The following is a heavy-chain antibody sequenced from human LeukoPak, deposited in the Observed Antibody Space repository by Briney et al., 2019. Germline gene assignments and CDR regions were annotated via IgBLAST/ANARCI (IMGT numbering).Heavy chain of an antibody. CDR3: ARASSGWAVDLYYFDH. D-gene: IGHD6-19*01. CDR1: GFTFSSYS. V-gene: IGHV3-21*01. Sequence: GGSLRLSCAASGFTFSSYSMNWGRQAPGKGLEWVSPISSTSSYIYYPDSVKGRFTISRDNSRNSLYLQMNSLRAEDTAVYYCARASSGWAVDLYYFDHWGQGTLVTVSS. CDR2: ISSTSSYI. J-gene: IGHJ4*02.